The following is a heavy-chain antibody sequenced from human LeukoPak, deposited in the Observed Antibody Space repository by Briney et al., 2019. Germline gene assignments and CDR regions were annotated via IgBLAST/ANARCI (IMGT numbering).Heavy chain of an antibody. CDR2: IYYSGST. D-gene: IGHD6-6*01. J-gene: IGHJ4*02. V-gene: IGHV4-31*03. CDR1: GGYISSGGYY. Sequence: SETLSLTCTVSGGYISSGGYYWSWIRQHPGKGLEWIGYIYYSGSTYYNPSLKSRVTISVDTSKNQFSLKLSSVTAADTAVYYCARAGDSSSYFDYWGQGTLVTVSS. CDR3: ARAGDSSSYFDY.